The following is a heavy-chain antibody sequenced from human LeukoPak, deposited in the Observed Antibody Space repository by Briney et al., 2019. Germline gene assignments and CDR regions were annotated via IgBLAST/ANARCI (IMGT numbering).Heavy chain of an antibody. V-gene: IGHV4-4*07. CDR3: ARGYRYCSSTSCYAHWYFDL. CDR2: IYTSGST. Sequence: SETLSLTCTVSGGSISSYYWSWIRQPAGKGLEWIGRIYTSGSTNYNPSLKSRVTMSVDTSKNQFSPKLSSVTAADTAVYYCARGYRYCSSTSCYAHWYFDLWGRGTLVTVSS. J-gene: IGHJ2*01. CDR1: GGSISSYY. D-gene: IGHD2-2*01.